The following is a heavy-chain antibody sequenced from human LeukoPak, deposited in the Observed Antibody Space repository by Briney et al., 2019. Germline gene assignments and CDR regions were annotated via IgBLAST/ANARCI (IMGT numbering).Heavy chain of an antibody. CDR3: ARAPSEIGGYYPEYFRH. CDR1: GFTFSTYW. Sequence: GGSLRLSCAASGFTFSTYWMHWVRHAPGKGLVWVSRIKSDGSTNYADSVKGRFTISRDNATNTLSLQMNSLRPEDTGVYYCARAPSEIGGYYPEYFRHWGQGTLVTVSS. CDR2: IKSDGST. J-gene: IGHJ1*01. V-gene: IGHV3-74*01. D-gene: IGHD3-22*01.